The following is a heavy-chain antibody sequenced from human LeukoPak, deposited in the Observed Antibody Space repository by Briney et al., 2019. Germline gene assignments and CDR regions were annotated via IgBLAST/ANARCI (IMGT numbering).Heavy chain of an antibody. CDR2: IHYSGST. J-gene: IGHJ4*02. V-gene: IGHV4-31*03. D-gene: IGHD3-16*01. CDR3: ARAGGFFSPFGY. Sequence: PSETLSLTCTVSGVSISSGGYYWSWIRQHPGDGLEWIGYIHYSGSTYYNPSLKSRVTISIDTSKNQFSLKLSSVTAADTAVYYCARAGGFFSPFGYWGQGTLVTVSS. CDR1: GVSISSGGYY.